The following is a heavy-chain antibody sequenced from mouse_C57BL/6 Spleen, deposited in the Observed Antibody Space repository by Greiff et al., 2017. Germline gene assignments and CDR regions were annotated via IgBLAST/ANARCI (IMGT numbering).Heavy chain of an antibody. CDR1: GYTFTDYY. J-gene: IGHJ4*01. Sequence: VQLQQSGPELVKPGASVKISCKASGYTFTDYYINWVKQRPGQGLEWIGWIFPAGGSTYYTEKFKGKATLTVDKSSSKAYMLLSSLTSEDSAVYYCAAEGLATGGVLDYWGQGTSVTVSS. CDR3: AAEGLATGGVLDY. V-gene: IGHV1-75*01. D-gene: IGHD1-1*01. CDR2: IFPAGGST.